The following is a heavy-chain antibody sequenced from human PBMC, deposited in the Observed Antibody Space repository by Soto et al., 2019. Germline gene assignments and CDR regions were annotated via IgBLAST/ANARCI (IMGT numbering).Heavy chain of an antibody. V-gene: IGHV1-18*04. CDR3: VRDHYYDSSGYYYPSYNWFDP. CDR2: ISAYNGNT. CDR1: GYTFTSYG. D-gene: IGHD3-22*01. Sequence: QVQLVQSGAEVKKPGASVKVSCKASGYTFTSYGISWVRQAPGQGLEWMGWISAYNGNTNYAQKLQGRVTMTTDTSTSTAYMELRSLRSDDTAVYYCVRDHYYDSSGYYYPSYNWFDPWGQGTLVTVSS. J-gene: IGHJ5*02.